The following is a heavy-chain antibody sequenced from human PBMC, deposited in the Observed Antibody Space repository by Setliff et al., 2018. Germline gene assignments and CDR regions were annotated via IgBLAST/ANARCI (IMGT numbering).Heavy chain of an antibody. J-gene: IGHJ4*02. D-gene: IGHD6-13*01. CDR1: GYTLSRHY. Sequence: ASVKVSCKATGYTLSRHYMHWARQAPGQGLEWMGIINPGGGSASIVQKFQGRVTMTSDTSTSTVYMKVTGLTSVDTAVYYCARAGVAAADRKGLLEYWGQGTLVTVSS. CDR2: INPGGGSA. V-gene: IGHV1-46*01. CDR3: ARAGVAAADRKGLLEY.